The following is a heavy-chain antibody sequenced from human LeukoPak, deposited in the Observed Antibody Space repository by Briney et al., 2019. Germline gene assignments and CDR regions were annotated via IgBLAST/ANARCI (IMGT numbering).Heavy chain of an antibody. J-gene: IGHJ2*01. D-gene: IGHD4-23*01. CDR1: GYSISSGYY. CDR2: IYHSGST. CDR3: ARTDMTTVVTPWYFDL. V-gene: IGHV4-38-2*01. Sequence: SETLSLTCAVSGYSISSGYYWGWTRQPPGKGLEWIGSIYHSGSTYYNPSLKSRVTISVDTSKNQFSLKLSSVTAADTAVYYCARTDMTTVVTPWYFDLWGRGTLVTVSS.